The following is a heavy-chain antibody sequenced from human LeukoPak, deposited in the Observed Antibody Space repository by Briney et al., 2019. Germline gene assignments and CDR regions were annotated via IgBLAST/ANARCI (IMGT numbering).Heavy chain of an antibody. CDR3: ARGYCSGGSCSRFDY. Sequence: IPSETLSLTCTVSGGSISSYYWSWIRQPPGKGLEWIGYIYYSGSTNYNPSLKSRVTISVDTSKNQFSLKLSSVTAADTAVYYCARGYCSGGSCSRFDYWGQGTLVTVSS. CDR1: GGSISSYY. D-gene: IGHD2-15*01. V-gene: IGHV4-59*01. CDR2: IYYSGST. J-gene: IGHJ4*02.